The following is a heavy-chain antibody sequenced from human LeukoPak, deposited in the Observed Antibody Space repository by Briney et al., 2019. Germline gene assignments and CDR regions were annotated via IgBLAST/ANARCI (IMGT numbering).Heavy chain of an antibody. J-gene: IGHJ4*02. CDR2: INPNSGGT. Sequence: GASVKVSCKASGYTFTGYYMHWVRQAPGQGLEWMGWINPNSGGTNYAQKFQGRVTMTRDTSISTAYMELSRLRSDDTAVYYCGRSTYYDILTGYQYYFDYWGQGTLVTVSS. D-gene: IGHD3-9*01. CDR3: GRSTYYDILTGYQYYFDY. CDR1: GYTFTGYY. V-gene: IGHV1-2*02.